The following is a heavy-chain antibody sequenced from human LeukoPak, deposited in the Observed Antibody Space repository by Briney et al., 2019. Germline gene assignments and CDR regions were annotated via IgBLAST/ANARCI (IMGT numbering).Heavy chain of an antibody. CDR2: IYTSGST. CDR1: GGSISSYY. CDR3: AIEAPSSSWHNWFDP. J-gene: IGHJ5*02. Sequence: PSETLSLTCTVSGGSISSYYWNWIRQPAGKGLEWIGRIYTSGSTNYNPSLKSRVTMSVDTSKNQFSLKLSSVTAADTAVYYCAIEAPSSSWHNWFDPWGQGTLVTVSS. V-gene: IGHV4-4*07. D-gene: IGHD6-13*01.